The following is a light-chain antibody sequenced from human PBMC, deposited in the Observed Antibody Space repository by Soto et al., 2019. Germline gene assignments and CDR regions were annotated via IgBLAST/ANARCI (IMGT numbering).Light chain of an antibody. Sequence: EIVLTQSPGTLSLSPGERATLSCRASQSLSNNIYLAWYQQKPGQAPRLLIYGVSTRATGVPARFSGSGSGTDFTLTISSLEPEDFAVYYCQQRSNWPITFGQGTRLEIK. J-gene: IGKJ5*01. CDR2: GVS. CDR3: QQRSNWPIT. V-gene: IGKV3-11*01. CDR1: QSLSNNIY.